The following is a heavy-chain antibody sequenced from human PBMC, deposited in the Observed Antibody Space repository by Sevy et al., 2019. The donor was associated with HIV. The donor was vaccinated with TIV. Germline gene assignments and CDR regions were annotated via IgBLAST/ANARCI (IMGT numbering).Heavy chain of an antibody. V-gene: IGHV3-11*06. D-gene: IGHD6-19*01. CDR1: GFTFSDHY. CDR2: ISSSSSYT. J-gene: IGHJ6*04. CDR3: ARDGHWLV. Sequence: GGSLRLSCAASGFTFSDHYMSWIRQAPGKGLEWVSYISSSSSYTKYADSVKGRFTSSRDNAKNSLYLQMNSLRVDDTGVYYCARDGHWLVWGKGTTVTVSS.